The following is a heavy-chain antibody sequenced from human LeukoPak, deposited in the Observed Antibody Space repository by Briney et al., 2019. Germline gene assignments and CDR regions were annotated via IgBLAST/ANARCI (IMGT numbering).Heavy chain of an antibody. CDR3: TLHYYDSSGYTQLVPFDY. CDR2: IRSKAYGGTT. J-gene: IGHJ4*02. Sequence: GGSLRLSCTASGFTFGDYAMSWVRQAPGKGLEWVGFIRSKAYGGTTEYAASVKGRFTISRDDSKSIAYLQMNSLKTEDTAVYYCTLHYYDSSGYTQLVPFDYWGQGTLVTVSS. CDR1: GFTFGDYA. D-gene: IGHD3-22*01. V-gene: IGHV3-49*04.